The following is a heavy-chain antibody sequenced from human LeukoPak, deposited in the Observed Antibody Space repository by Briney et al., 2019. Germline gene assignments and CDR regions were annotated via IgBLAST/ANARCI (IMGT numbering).Heavy chain of an antibody. CDR3: ARSRPIQH. CDR1: GFTLSSYE. Sequence: GGSLRLSCAASGFTLSSYEMNWVRQAPGKGLEWLSYISSVGSTIYYADSVKGRFTISRDNAKNSLYLQMNSLRAEDTAVYYCARSRPIQHWGQGTLVTVSS. J-gene: IGHJ1*01. CDR2: ISSVGSTI. V-gene: IGHV3-48*03. D-gene: IGHD6-13*01.